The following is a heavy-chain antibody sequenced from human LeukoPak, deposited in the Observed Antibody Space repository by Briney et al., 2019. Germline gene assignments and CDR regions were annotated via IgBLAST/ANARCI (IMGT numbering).Heavy chain of an antibody. V-gene: IGHV3-21*01. CDR1: GFTFSSSS. CDR3: AKKTGYDRGGMDV. Sequence: GGSLRLSCAASGFTFSSSSMNWVRQAPGKGLEWVSSIISSGSIYYADSVKGRFTISRDNAKSSLYLQMNSLRAEDTAVYFCAKKTGYDRGGMDVWGPGTTVIVSS. J-gene: IGHJ6*02. D-gene: IGHD3-9*01. CDR2: IISSGSI.